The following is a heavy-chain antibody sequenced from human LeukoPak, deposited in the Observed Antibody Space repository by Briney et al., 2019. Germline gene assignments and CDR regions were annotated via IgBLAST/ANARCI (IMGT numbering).Heavy chain of an antibody. V-gene: IGHV1-2*02. Sequence: ASVKVSCKASRYDFTGYYVHWVRQAPGHGFEWMGWVNPRNGGTHYAQNFQGRVTITGDTSITTAYMELGSLTSDDTAVYYCATGLQYGLWGVPYFYYMHAWGEGTTVTVSS. CDR1: RYDFTGYY. J-gene: IGHJ6*03. D-gene: IGHD3-10*01. CDR3: ATGLQYGLWGVPYFYYMHA. CDR2: VNPRNGGT.